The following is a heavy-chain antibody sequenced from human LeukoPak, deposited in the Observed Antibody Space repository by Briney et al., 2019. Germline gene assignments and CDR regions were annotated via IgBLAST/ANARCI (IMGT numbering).Heavy chain of an antibody. D-gene: IGHD3-22*01. V-gene: IGHV1-18*01. CDR2: ISGYNGNT. CDR1: GYTFTRYG. J-gene: IGHJ4*02. Sequence: APVKVSCKASGYTFTRYGFSWVRQAPGQGLEWMGWISGYNGNTKYAQKFQGRVTMTTDTSTSTAYMELRSLRSDDTAVYYCARGNYYDSSGPFDYWGQGTLVTVSS. CDR3: ARGNYYDSSGPFDY.